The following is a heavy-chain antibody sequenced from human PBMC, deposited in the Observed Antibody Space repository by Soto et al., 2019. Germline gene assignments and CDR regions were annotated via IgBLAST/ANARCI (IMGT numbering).Heavy chain of an antibody. D-gene: IGHD4-17*01. Sequence: GGSLRLSCAASEFTFTSYGMNWVRQAPRKGLEWVSYISPRDITIYYADSVKGRFTISRDDAKNSLYLQMDSLRAEDTAVYYCARLVGPHRRYGDNVGAFDIWGQGTMVTVSS. CDR1: EFTFTSYG. J-gene: IGHJ3*02. CDR3: ARLVGPHRRYGDNVGAFDI. CDR2: ISPRDITI. V-gene: IGHV3-48*01.